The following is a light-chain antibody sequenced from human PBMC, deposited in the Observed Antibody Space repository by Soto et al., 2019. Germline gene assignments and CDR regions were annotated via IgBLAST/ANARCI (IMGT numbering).Light chain of an antibody. V-gene: IGKV3-20*01. CDR1: QSVSSSY. Sequence: EIVLTQSPGTLSLSPGERATLSCRASQSVSSSYLAWYQQKPGQAPRLIIYAASSLATGIPDRFSGSGSGTDFNLTISRLEPEDFAVYYCQQYGSSPPYTFGQGNKLESK. J-gene: IGKJ2*01. CDR2: AAS. CDR3: QQYGSSPPYT.